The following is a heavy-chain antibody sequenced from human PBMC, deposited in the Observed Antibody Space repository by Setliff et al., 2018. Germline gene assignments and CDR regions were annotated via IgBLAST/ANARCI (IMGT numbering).Heavy chain of an antibody. CDR2: ISSTITST. Sequence: GGSLRLSCAASGFTFSSSAMAWVRQAPGKGLEWVSAISSTITSTYYADPVKGRFTISRDNSKNTLYLQMNSLRAEDTAVYYCARLGPSRGAFDIWGQGTMVTVSS. CDR1: GFTFSSSA. V-gene: IGHV3-23*01. CDR3: ARLGPSRGAFDI. D-gene: IGHD3-10*01. J-gene: IGHJ3*02.